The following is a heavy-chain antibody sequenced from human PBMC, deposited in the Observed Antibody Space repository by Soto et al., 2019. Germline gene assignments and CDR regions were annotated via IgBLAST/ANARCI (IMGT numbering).Heavy chain of an antibody. D-gene: IGHD5-12*01. J-gene: IGHJ4*02. CDR1: GLTFSSYS. V-gene: IGHV3-48*02. CDR2: ISSSSNVI. Sequence: GGSLRLSCVASGLTFSSYSMNWVHQAPGQGLEWVSYISSSSNVIYYADSVKGRFTISRDNAKNSLYLQMNSLRDEDTAVYYCTTSVGASGYEFYWGQGTLVTVSS. CDR3: TTSVGASGYEFY.